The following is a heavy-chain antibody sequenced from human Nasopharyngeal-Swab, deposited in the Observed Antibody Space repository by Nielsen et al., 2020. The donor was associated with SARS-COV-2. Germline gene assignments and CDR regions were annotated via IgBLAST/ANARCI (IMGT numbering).Heavy chain of an antibody. Sequence: GESLKISCAASGFTFSDHYMDWVRQAPGKGLEWVGRTRNKANSYTTEYAASVKGRFTISRDDSENSVYLQMNSLKTEDTAVYYCARDALTGGVDYWGQGTLVTVSS. CDR3: ARDALTGGVDY. V-gene: IGHV3-72*01. D-gene: IGHD7-27*01. CDR2: TRNKANSYTT. J-gene: IGHJ4*02. CDR1: GFTFSDHY.